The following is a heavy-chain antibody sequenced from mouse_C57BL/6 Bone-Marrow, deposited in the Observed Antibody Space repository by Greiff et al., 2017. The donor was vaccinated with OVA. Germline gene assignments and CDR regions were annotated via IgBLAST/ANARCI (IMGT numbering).Heavy chain of an antibody. V-gene: IGHV1-54*01. CDR1: GYAFTNYL. Sequence: QVQLQQSGAELVRPGTSVKVSCKASGYAFTNYLIEWVKQRPGQGLEWIGVINHGSGGTNYNEKFKGKATLTADKSSSTAYMQLSSLTSEDSAVYFCAGLWAMDYWGQGTSVTVSS. CDR2: INHGSGGT. CDR3: AGLWAMDY. J-gene: IGHJ4*01.